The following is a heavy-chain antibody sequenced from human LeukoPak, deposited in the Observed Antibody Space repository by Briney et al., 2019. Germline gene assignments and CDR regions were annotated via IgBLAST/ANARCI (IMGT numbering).Heavy chain of an antibody. D-gene: IGHD3-22*01. J-gene: IGHJ3*02. CDR1: GFTFSSYS. V-gene: IGHV3-21*03. Sequence: GGSLRLSCAASGFTFSSYSMNWVRQAPGKGLEWVSSISSSSSYIYYADSVKGRFTISRDNAKNSLYLQMNSLKTEDTAVYYCTEIVVVTNDAFDIWGQGTMVTVSP. CDR3: TEIVVVTNDAFDI. CDR2: ISSSSSYI.